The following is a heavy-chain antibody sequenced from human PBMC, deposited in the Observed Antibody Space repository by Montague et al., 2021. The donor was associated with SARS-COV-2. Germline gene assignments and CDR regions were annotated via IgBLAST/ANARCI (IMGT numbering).Heavy chain of an antibody. CDR1: GGSISSSSYY. Sequence: SETLSLTCTVSGGSISSSSYYWGWIRQLPGKGLEWIGSIYYSGSTYYNPSLKSRVTISVDTSKNQFSLKLSSVTAADTAVYYCARQSPVTMIVVVISGRFDYWGQGTLVTVSS. CDR2: IYYSGST. J-gene: IGHJ4*02. D-gene: IGHD3-22*01. CDR3: ARQSPVTMIVVVISGRFDY. V-gene: IGHV4-39*01.